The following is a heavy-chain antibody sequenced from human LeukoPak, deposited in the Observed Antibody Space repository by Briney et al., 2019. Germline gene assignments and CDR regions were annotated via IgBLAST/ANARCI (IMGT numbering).Heavy chain of an antibody. D-gene: IGHD1-14*01. CDR2: ISSTSNYI. V-gene: IGHV3-21*06. Sequence: SGGSLRLSCAASGFTVSSNYMSWVRQAPGKGLEWVSCISSTSNYIFYADSVKGRFTISRDNSKNTLYLQMNSLRVEDTGTYYCATGKSWKTAFDYWGQGTLVTVSS. CDR1: GFTVSSNY. J-gene: IGHJ4*02. CDR3: ATGKSWKTAFDY.